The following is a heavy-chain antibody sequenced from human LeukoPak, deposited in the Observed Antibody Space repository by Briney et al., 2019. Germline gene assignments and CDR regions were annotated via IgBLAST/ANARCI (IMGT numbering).Heavy chain of an antibody. CDR3: AKGGLISGDVDY. CDR1: GFTFSSYA. Sequence: GGSLRLSCAASGFTFSSYAMHWVRQAPGKGLEWVAVISYDGSNKYYADSVKGRFTISRDNSKNTLYLQMNSLRAEDTAVYYCAKGGLISGDVDYWGQGTLVTVSS. V-gene: IGHV3-30*18. D-gene: IGHD2-21*01. CDR2: ISYDGSNK. J-gene: IGHJ4*02.